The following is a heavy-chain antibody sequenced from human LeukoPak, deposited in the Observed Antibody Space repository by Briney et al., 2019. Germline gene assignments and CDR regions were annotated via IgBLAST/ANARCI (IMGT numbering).Heavy chain of an antibody. Sequence: GGSLTLSCAASGFTFSSYSMNWLRQAPGKGLEWVTSITSGSTYISYTDSVKGRFTIHRDISKNKLSLQMNSLRSEDTAVYYCVRGALTREWGRKKGTDVWGKGTTVTVSP. CDR1: GFTFSSYS. CDR3: VRGALTREWGRKKGTDV. V-gene: IGHV3-21*01. CDR2: ITSGSTYI. J-gene: IGHJ6*01. D-gene: IGHD3-16*01.